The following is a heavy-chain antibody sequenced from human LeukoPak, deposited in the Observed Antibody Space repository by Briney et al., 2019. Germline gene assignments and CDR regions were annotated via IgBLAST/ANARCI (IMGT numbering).Heavy chain of an antibody. J-gene: IGHJ5*02. CDR2: ISTSGSTI. CDR1: GFTFSSYE. Sequence: GGSLRLSCATSGFTFSSYEMNWVRQAPGKGLEWISYISTSGSTIYYADSAKGRFTISRDNAKNVLHLQMNSLRAEDTALYYCARTASSGRGNRFDPWGQGTLVTVS. V-gene: IGHV3-48*03. D-gene: IGHD6-25*01. CDR3: ARTASSGRGNRFDP.